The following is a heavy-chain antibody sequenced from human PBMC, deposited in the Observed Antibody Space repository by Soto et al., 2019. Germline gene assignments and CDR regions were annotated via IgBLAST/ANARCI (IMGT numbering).Heavy chain of an antibody. D-gene: IGHD4-4*01. V-gene: IGHV4-59*01. J-gene: IGHJ4*02. Sequence: SETLSLTCTVSGGSISSYYWSWIRQPPGKGLEWIGYIYYSGSTNYNPSLKSRVTISVDTSKNQFSLKLSSVTAADTAVYYCARGSWSNFPRYWGQGTLVTVSS. CDR1: GGSISSYY. CDR2: IYYSGST. CDR3: ARGSWSNFPRY.